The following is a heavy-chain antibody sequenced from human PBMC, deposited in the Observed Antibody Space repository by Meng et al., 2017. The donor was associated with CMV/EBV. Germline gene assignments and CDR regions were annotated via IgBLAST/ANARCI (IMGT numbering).Heavy chain of an antibody. D-gene: IGHD3-22*01. CDR2: IRYDGSNK. V-gene: IGHV3-30*02. CDR1: GFTFSSYG. J-gene: IGHJ6*02. Sequence: GESLKISCAASGFTFSSYGMHWVRQAPGKGLEWVAFIRYDGSNKYYADSVKGRFTISRDNSKNTLYLQMNSLRAEDTAVYYCAKDFGALIVVVIYYYYYGMDVWGQGTTVTVSS. CDR3: AKDFGALIVVVIYYYYYGMDV.